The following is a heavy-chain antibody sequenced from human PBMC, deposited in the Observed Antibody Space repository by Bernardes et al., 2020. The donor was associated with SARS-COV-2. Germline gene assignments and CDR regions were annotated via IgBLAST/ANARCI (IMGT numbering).Heavy chain of an antibody. CDR1: GGSIGSYY. CDR3: ARDLSHLVRRGFDL. V-gene: IGHV4-59*01. CDR2: LYYSWST. J-gene: IGHJ2*01. D-gene: IGHD3-10*01. Sequence: SETLSLTCTVSGGSIGSYYLALLRHPPWNGLECIGYLYYSWSTNYTPSLKSRVTISVDRSQNQFSLDLSSVTPADTAVYYCARDLSHLVRRGFDLWGRGSLVTVSS.